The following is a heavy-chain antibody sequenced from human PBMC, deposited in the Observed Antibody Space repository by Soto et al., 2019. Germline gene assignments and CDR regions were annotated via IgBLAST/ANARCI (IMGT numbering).Heavy chain of an antibody. CDR3: AREAGAFDY. J-gene: IGHJ4*02. Sequence: QVQLVESGGGVVQPGRSLRLSCAASGFTFSNYGMHWVRQAPGKGLEWVAVILNDGSNRYHADSVKDRFTISRDNSKNTLYLQMTSLRAEDTAVYYCAREAGAFDYWGQGTLVTVSS. CDR2: ILNDGSNR. CDR1: GFTFSNYG. D-gene: IGHD6-19*01. V-gene: IGHV3-33*01.